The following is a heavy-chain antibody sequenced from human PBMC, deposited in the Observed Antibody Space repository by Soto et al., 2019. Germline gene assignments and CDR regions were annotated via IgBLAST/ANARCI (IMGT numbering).Heavy chain of an antibody. CDR1: GFTFSSYS. D-gene: IGHD2-2*01. Sequence: EVQLVESGGGLVKPGGSLRLSCAASGFTFSSYSMNWVRQAPGKGLEWVSSISSSSSYIYYADSVKGRFTISRDNAKNSLYLQMNSLRAEDTAVYYCARAECSSTSCKPYYFDYWGQGTLVTVSS. J-gene: IGHJ4*02. V-gene: IGHV3-21*01. CDR3: ARAECSSTSCKPYYFDY. CDR2: ISSSSSYI.